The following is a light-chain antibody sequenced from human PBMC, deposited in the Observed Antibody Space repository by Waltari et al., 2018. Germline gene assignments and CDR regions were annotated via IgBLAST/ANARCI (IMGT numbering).Light chain of an antibody. Sequence: DIQMTPSPSTLSASVGDRVTITCRATQSVTRYLAWYQQKPGKAPKVLIWDVSSLERGVPSRFSGSGSGTEFTLTISSLQPDDFATYYCQQYDRYSAWTFGQGTKVEIK. CDR2: DVS. V-gene: IGKV1-5*01. J-gene: IGKJ1*01. CDR3: QQYDRYSAWT. CDR1: QSVTRY.